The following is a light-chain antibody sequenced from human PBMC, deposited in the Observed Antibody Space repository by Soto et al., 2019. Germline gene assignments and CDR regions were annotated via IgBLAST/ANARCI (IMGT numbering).Light chain of an antibody. Sequence: DIQMTQSPSSLSASVGDRVTITCRAGQYIGRYLNWYQQKPGKAPKLLIYAASSLHSGVPSRFSGSGSGTEFTLIISGLQPDDSATYYCQQYTNTNNPWMFGQGTKVDIK. V-gene: IGKV1-39*01. J-gene: IGKJ1*01. CDR3: QQYTNTNNPWM. CDR2: AAS. CDR1: QYIGRY.